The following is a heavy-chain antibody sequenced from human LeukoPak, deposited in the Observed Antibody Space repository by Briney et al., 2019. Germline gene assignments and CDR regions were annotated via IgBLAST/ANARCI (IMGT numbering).Heavy chain of an antibody. CDR1: GFTFDDYG. CDR3: ARGIVGATYFDY. Sequence: PGGSLRLSCAASGFTFDDYGMSWVRQAPGKGLEWVSGINWNGGSTGYADSVKGRFTISRDNAKNSLCLQMNSLRAEDTALYYCARGIVGATYFDYWGQGTLVTVSS. CDR2: INWNGGST. V-gene: IGHV3-20*04. J-gene: IGHJ4*02. D-gene: IGHD1-26*01.